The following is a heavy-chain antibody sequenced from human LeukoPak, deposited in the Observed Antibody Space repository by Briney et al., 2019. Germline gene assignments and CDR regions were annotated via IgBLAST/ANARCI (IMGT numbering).Heavy chain of an antibody. J-gene: IGHJ6*04. V-gene: IGHV3-48*03. CDR2: ISSSGSTI. D-gene: IGHD3-10*02. CDR1: GFTFSSHE. CDR3: AELGITMIGGV. Sequence: PGGSLRLSCAASGFTFSSHEMICVREAPGKGLEWVSYISSSGSTIYYADSVKGRFTISRDNAKNSLYLQMNSLRAEDTAVHYCAELGITMIGGVWGKGTTVTISS.